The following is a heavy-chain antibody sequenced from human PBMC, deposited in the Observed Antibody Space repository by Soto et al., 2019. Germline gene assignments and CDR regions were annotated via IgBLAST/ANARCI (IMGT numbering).Heavy chain of an antibody. D-gene: IGHD3-3*01. CDR3: SRDDSDGFFN. J-gene: IGHJ4*02. Sequence: EVQLVESGGDLVQPGGSLKLPCPASGLTFDASALQWVGQASGTGLEWLGRIGRKGETYATTYAASVKGRFTISGDATKKTAYLQMNSLESEETAVYYCSRDDSDGFFNWGRGTLVTVSS. CDR1: GLTFDASA. V-gene: IGHV3-73*02. CDR2: IGRKGETYAT.